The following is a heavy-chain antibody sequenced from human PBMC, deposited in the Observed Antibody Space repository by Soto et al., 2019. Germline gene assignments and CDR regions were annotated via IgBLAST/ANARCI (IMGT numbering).Heavy chain of an antibody. CDR1: GYTFIHYY. V-gene: IGHV1-46*01. J-gene: IGHJ4*02. Sequence: EASVKVSCKASGYTFIHYYIHWVRQAPGQGLEWMGIINPNEHSTTYAQKFQGRVTMSSDTSTSTVYMELSSLRSEDTALYYCARDVSDYTGSASFDYWGQGTLVTVSS. CDR3: ARDVSDYTGSASFDY. D-gene: IGHD4-4*01. CDR2: INPNEHST.